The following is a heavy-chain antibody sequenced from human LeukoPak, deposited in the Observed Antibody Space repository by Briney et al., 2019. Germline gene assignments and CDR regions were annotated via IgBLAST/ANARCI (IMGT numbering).Heavy chain of an antibody. CDR1: GFTFSTYG. Sequence: GGSLRLSCAASGFTFSTYGMHWVRQAPGKGLEWVAVIWYDGSNEYYADSVKGRFTISRDNSKNTLYLQMNSLRAEDTAVYYCARDWAPSYYYDTSGYTTAFDIWGQGTMVTVSS. CDR3: ARDWAPSYYYDTSGYTTAFDI. CDR2: IWYDGSNE. J-gene: IGHJ3*02. V-gene: IGHV3-33*01. D-gene: IGHD3-22*01.